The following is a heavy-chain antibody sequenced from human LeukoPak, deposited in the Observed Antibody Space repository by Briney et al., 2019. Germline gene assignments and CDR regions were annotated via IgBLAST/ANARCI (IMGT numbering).Heavy chain of an antibody. CDR3: AAHCGGDCYSNFDY. D-gene: IGHD2-21*02. Sequence: ASVKVSCKASGGTFSSYAISWVRQAPGQGLEWMGGIIPMFGTATYARKFQGRVTITTDESTSTAYMELSSLRSEDTAVYYCAAHCGGDCYSNFDYWGQGTLVTVSS. CDR1: GGTFSSYA. CDR2: IIPMFGTA. J-gene: IGHJ4*02. V-gene: IGHV1-69*05.